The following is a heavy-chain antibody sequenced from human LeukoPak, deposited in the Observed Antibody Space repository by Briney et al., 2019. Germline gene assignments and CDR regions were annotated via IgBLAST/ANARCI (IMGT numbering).Heavy chain of an antibody. V-gene: IGHV4-39*07. CDR2: IYYSGST. D-gene: IGHD3-10*01. CDR1: GGSISSSSYY. CDR3: ARGGGLHYYGSGSYHWFDP. Sequence: SETLSLTCTVSGGSISSSSYYWGWIRQPPGKGLEWIGSIYYSGSTYYNPSLKSRVTISVDTSKNQFSLKLSSVTAADTAVYYCARGGGLHYYGSGSYHWFDPWGQGTLVTVSS. J-gene: IGHJ5*02.